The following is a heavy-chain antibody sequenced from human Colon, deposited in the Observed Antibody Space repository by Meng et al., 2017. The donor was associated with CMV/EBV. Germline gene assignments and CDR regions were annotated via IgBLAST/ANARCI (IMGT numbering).Heavy chain of an antibody. J-gene: IGHJ4*02. CDR2: IKQDGSEK. CDR1: GFTFRTAW. Sequence: GESLKISCEGSGFTFRTAWMNWVRQAPGKGLEWVANIKQDGSEKYYVDSVKGRFTISRDNAKNSLYLQMNSLRAEDTAVYYCARVLNLLMITFGGPSSASFDYWGQGTLVTVSS. V-gene: IGHV3-7*01. D-gene: IGHD3-16*01. CDR3: ARVLNLLMITFGGPSSASFDY.